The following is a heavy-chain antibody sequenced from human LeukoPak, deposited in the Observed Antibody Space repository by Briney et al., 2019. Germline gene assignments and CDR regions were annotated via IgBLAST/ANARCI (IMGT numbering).Heavy chain of an antibody. D-gene: IGHD2-15*01. CDR2: IWYDGSNK. J-gene: IGHJ6*02. Sequence: QPGRSLRLSCAASGFTFSSYGMHWVRQAPGKGLEWVAVIWYDGSNKYYADSVKGRFTISRDNSKNTLYLQMNSLRAEDTAVYYCAREYCSGASCYPYGMNVWGQGTTVTVSS. CDR1: GFTFSSYG. CDR3: AREYCSGASCYPYGMNV. V-gene: IGHV3-33*01.